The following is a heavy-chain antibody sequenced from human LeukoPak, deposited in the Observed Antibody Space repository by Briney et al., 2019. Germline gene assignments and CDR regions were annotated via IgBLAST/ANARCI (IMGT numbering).Heavy chain of an antibody. CDR2: ISWNSGSI. CDR1: GFTFDDYV. V-gene: IGHV3-9*01. Sequence: GRSLRLPCAASGFTFDDYVMHWVRQAPGKGLEWVSGISWNSGSIGYADSVKGRFTIPRDNAKNSLYLQMNSLRAEDTALYYCAKDIYSYGLEAFDIWGQGTMVTVSS. CDR3: AKDIYSYGLEAFDI. J-gene: IGHJ3*02. D-gene: IGHD5-18*01.